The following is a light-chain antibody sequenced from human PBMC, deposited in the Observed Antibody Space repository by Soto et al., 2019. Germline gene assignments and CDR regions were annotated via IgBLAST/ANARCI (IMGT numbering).Light chain of an antibody. V-gene: IGKV3-20*01. Sequence: EIVLTQSPGTLSLSPGERATLSCRASQSFSSSFLAWYQQKPGQAPRLLIYSASSRATGIPDRFSGSGSGTDFTLTISRLEPEDFAVYYCQHYGNSLWTFGQGTKVEIK. CDR2: SAS. CDR3: QHYGNSLWT. CDR1: QSFSSSF. J-gene: IGKJ1*01.